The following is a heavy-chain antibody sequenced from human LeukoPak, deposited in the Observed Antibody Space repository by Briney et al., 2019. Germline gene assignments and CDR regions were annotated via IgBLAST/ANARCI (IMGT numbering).Heavy chain of an antibody. J-gene: IGHJ5*02. V-gene: IGHV3-15*01. CDR1: GFTFKNAW. CDR2: IRSMTDGGTT. Sequence: GGSLRLSCAASGFTFKNAWMSWVRQAPGKGLEWVGRIRSMTDGGTTDYAAPVKGRFTISRDDSKTTLYLQMNTLKTEDTALYYCTTYGYIGSSGLDHWGQGTLVTVSS. CDR3: TTYGYIGSSGLDH. D-gene: IGHD1-26*01.